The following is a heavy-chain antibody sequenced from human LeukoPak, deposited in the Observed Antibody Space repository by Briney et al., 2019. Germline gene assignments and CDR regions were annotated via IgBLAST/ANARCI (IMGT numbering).Heavy chain of an antibody. J-gene: IGHJ1*01. CDR1: GYTFTNYW. Sequence: KISCKGSGYTFTNYWIGWVRQMPGKGLEWMGIIYPGDSDTRYSPSFQGQVTISADKSISTAYLQWSSLKASDTAMYYCARQNSGNSIGYFQHWGQGTLVTVSS. D-gene: IGHD1-26*01. CDR3: ARQNSGNSIGYFQH. CDR2: IYPGDSDT. V-gene: IGHV5-51*01.